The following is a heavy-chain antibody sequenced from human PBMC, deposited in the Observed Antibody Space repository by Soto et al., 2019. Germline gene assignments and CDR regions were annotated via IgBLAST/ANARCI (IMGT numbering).Heavy chain of an antibody. V-gene: IGHV3-66*01. CDR2: IHAGDIT. CDR3: ATRGA. Sequence: EVQLVESGGGLVQPGESLRLSCAASGFTVSSDFMMWVRQAPGKGLECVSVIHAGDITFYADSVKGRFTMSRDNSKNTLYLQMNSLRVEDTAVYFCATRGAWGQGTLVTVSS. J-gene: IGHJ5*02. CDR1: GFTVSSDF.